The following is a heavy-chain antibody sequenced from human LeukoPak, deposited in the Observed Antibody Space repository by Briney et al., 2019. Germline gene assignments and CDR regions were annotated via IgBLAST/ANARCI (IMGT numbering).Heavy chain of an antibody. J-gene: IGHJ4*02. CDR2: ISSSSSYI. D-gene: IGHD4-17*01. Sequence: GGSLRLSCAVSGFTFSSYSMNWVRQAPGKGLEWVSSISSSSSYIYYADSVKGRFAISRANAKNSLYLQMNSLRAEDTAVYYCATMGVTTWDFGYWGRGTLVTVSS. CDR3: ATMGVTTWDFGY. CDR1: GFTFSSYS. V-gene: IGHV3-21*01.